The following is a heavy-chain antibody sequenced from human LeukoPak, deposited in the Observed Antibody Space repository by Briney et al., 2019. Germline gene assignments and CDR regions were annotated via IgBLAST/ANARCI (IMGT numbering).Heavy chain of an antibody. Sequence: PSETLSLTCAVSGGSISSSNWWSWVRQPPGKGLEWIGEIYHSGSTNYNPSLKSRVTISVDKSKNQFSLKLSSVTAADTAVYYCAREVVVGAIRWFDPWGQGTLVTVSS. CDR2: IYHSGST. D-gene: IGHD1-26*01. J-gene: IGHJ5*02. CDR1: GGSISSSNW. CDR3: AREVVVGAIRWFDP. V-gene: IGHV4-4*02.